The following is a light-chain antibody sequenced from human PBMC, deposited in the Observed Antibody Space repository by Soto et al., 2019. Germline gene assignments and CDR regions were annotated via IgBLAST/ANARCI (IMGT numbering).Light chain of an antibody. J-gene: IGKJ1*01. V-gene: IGKV1-5*03. CDR3: QQYSAFPWA. Sequence: DIQMTQSPSTLSASVGDIVTITCRASQDISAWLAWYQQKPGKPPKLVIYKATALETGVPSRFIFSWSGTEFTLTISSLQPDDFTTYYCQQYSAFPWAFGQGPK. CDR1: QDISAW. CDR2: KAT.